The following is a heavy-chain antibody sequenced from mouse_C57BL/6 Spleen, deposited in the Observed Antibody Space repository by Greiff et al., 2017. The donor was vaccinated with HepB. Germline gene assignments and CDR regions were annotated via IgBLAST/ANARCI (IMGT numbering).Heavy chain of an antibody. D-gene: IGHD1-1*01. CDR1: GYTFTSYW. CDR2: IHPNSGST. J-gene: IGHJ4*01. V-gene: IGHV1-64*01. CDR3: AAPLYYGSSYPYYYAMDY. Sequence: LVESGAELVKPGASVKLSCKASGYTFTSYWMHWVKQRPGQGLEWIGMIHPNSGSTNYNEKFKSKATLTVDKSSSTAYMQLSSLTSEDSAVYYCAAPLYYGSSYPYYYAMDYWGQGTSVTVSS.